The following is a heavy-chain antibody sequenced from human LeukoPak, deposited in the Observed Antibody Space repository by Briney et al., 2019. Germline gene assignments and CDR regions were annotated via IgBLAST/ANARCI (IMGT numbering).Heavy chain of an antibody. J-gene: IGHJ4*02. Sequence: GGSLRLSCAASGFTFSSYSMNWVRQAPGKGLEWVSYISSSSSTIYYADSVKGRFTISRDNAKNSLYLQMNSLRAEDTAVYYCARGPYDFWSGYYVVWGQGTLVTVSS. CDR2: ISSSSSTI. CDR3: ARGPYDFWSGYYVV. V-gene: IGHV3-48*01. D-gene: IGHD3-3*01. CDR1: GFTFSSYS.